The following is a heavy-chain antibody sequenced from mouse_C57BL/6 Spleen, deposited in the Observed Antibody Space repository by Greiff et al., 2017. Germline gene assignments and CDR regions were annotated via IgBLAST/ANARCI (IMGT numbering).Heavy chain of an antibody. Sequence: QVQLKQPGTELVKPGASVKLSCKASGYTFTSYWMHWVKQRPGQGLEWIGNINPSNGGTNYNEKFKSKATLTVDKSSSTAYMQLSSLTSEDSAVYYCAREEVGDYDAMDYWGQGTSVTVSS. CDR3: AREEVGDYDAMDY. CDR2: INPSNGGT. V-gene: IGHV1-53*01. J-gene: IGHJ4*01. CDR1: GYTFTSYW. D-gene: IGHD1-3*01.